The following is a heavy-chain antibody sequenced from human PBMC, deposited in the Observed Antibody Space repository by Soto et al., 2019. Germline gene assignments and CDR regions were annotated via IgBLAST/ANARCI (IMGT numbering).Heavy chain of an antibody. CDR3: ARDRGYCSGGSCYSGRWSDYGMDV. CDR1: GFTFSSFA. V-gene: IGHV3-21*01. Sequence: LRLSCAASGFTFSSFALHWVRQAPGRGLEWVSCITGRDTFYADSVKGRFTISRDNAKNSLYLQMNSLRAEDTAVYYCARDRGYCSGGSCYSGRWSDYGMDVWGQGTTVTVSS. D-gene: IGHD2-15*01. CDR2: ITGRDTF. J-gene: IGHJ6*02.